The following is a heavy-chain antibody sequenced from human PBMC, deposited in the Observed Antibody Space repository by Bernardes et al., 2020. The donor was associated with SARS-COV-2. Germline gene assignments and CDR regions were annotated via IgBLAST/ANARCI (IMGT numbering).Heavy chain of an antibody. CDR3: ARAEYSNDYYYYGMDV. V-gene: IGHV1-69*13. CDR1: GGTFSSHA. J-gene: IGHJ6*02. Sequence: SVKVSCKASGGTFSSHAISWVRQAPGQGPEWMGGIIPVYGTPKYAQNFQGRVTITADESTSTAYMELSSLKSEDTAVYYCARAEYSNDYYYYGMDVWGQGTTVTVSS. D-gene: IGHD5-12*01. CDR2: IIPVYGTP.